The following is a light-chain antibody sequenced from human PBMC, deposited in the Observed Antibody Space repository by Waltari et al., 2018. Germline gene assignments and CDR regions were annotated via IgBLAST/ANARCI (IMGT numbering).Light chain of an antibody. Sequence: EIVLTQSPGTLSLSPGERATLSCRASQSVSRALAWYQQKPGQAPRLLIHGASNRATGIPDRFSGSGSGTDFSLTISSLEPEDFAVYYCQHYLRLPATFGQGTKVEIK. J-gene: IGKJ1*01. CDR3: QHYLRLPAT. CDR2: GAS. CDR1: QSVSRA. V-gene: IGKV3-20*01.